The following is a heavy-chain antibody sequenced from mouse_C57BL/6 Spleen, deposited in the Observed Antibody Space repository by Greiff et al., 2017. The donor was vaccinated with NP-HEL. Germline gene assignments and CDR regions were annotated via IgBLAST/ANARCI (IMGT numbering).Heavy chain of an antibody. CDR1: GYSITSGYD. CDR3: ARVLSRDAMDY. J-gene: IGHJ4*01. CDR2: ISYSGST. V-gene: IGHV3-1*01. D-gene: IGHD3-3*01. Sequence: VQLKESGPGMVKPSQSLSLTCTVTGYSITSGYDWHWIRHFPGNKLEWMGYISYSGSTNYNPSLKSRISITHDTSKNHFFLKLNSVTTEDTATYYCARVLSRDAMDYWGQGTSVTVSS.